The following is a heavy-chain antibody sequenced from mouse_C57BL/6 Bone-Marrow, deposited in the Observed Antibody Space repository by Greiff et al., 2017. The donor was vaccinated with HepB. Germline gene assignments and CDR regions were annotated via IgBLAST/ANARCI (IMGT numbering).Heavy chain of an antibody. D-gene: IGHD1-1*01. V-gene: IGHV1-78*01. Sequence: VQLVESDAELVKPGASVKISCKVSGYTFTDHTIHWMKQRPEQGLEWIGYIYPRDGSTKYNEKFKGKATLTADKSSSTAYIQLNSLSSEDSAVYVYAAYGCSYPWFAYWGQGTMVTVSA. CDR3: AAYGCSYPWFAY. CDR2: IYPRDGST. J-gene: IGHJ3*01. CDR1: GYTFTDHT.